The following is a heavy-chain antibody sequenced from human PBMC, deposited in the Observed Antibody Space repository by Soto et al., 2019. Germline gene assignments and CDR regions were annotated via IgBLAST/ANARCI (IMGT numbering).Heavy chain of an antibody. J-gene: IGHJ5*02. Sequence: QPGGSLRLSCAASGFTFSSYGMHWVRQAPGKGLEWVAVISYDGSNKYYADSVKGRFTISRDNSKNTLYLQMNSLRAEDTAVYYCAKDTMAGNWFDPWGQGTLVTVSS. V-gene: IGHV3-30*18. CDR3: AKDTMAGNWFDP. CDR2: ISYDGSNK. D-gene: IGHD6-19*01. CDR1: GFTFSSYG.